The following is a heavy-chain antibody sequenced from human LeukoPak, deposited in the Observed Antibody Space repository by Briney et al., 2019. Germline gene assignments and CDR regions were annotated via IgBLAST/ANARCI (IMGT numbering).Heavy chain of an antibody. J-gene: IGHJ4*02. D-gene: IGHD3-22*01. CDR1: GFTFSDYY. V-gene: IGHV3-11*01. Sequence: GGSLRLSCAASGFTFSDYYMSWIRQAPGKGLEWVSYISSSGSTIYYADSVKGRFTISRDNAKNSLYLQMNSLRAEDTAVYYCARDYDSSGYYYELTDYWGQGTLVTVSS. CDR2: ISSSGSTI. CDR3: ARDYDSSGYYYELTDY.